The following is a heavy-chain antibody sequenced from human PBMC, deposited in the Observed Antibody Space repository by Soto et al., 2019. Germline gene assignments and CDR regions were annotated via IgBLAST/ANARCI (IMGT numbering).Heavy chain of an antibody. D-gene: IGHD3-10*01. J-gene: IGHJ4*02. CDR3: ATTHATYYYGSGSYPFDY. CDR1: GGSISSGGYY. CDR2: IYYSGST. Sequence: PSERLSLTCTVSGGSISSGGYYWSWIRQPPGKGLGWIGYIYYSGSTNYNPSLKSRVTISVDTSKNQFSLKLSSVTAADTAVYYCATTHATYYYGSGSYPFDYWGQGTLATVSS. V-gene: IGHV4-61*08.